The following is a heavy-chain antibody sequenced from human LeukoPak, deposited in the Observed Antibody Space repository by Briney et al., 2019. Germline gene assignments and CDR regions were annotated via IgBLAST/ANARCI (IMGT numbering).Heavy chain of an antibody. J-gene: IGHJ3*02. CDR3: ARDRSKVTAYDDALDI. CDR1: GFTFRSYE. V-gene: IGHV3-48*03. D-gene: IGHD2-21*02. Sequence: GGSLRLSCAASGFTFRSYELNWVRQAPGQGLEWVSYISDIGTTQHYADSVKGRFIISRDNAKNSLYLQMNSLTAADTAVYYCARDRSKVTAYDDALDIWGQGTMVIVSS. CDR2: ISDIGTTQ.